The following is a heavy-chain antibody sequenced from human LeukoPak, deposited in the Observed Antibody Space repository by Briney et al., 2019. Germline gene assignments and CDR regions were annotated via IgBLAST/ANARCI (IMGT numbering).Heavy chain of an antibody. Sequence: GGSLRLSCVASGFTFSSYAMSWVRQAPGKGLEWVAVISYDGSDKYYADSVKGRFTISRDNSKNTLYLQMNSLRVEDTAVFYCAQGGSEIYYYYHGMDVWGQGTTVTVSS. CDR3: AQGGSEIYYYYHGMDV. CDR1: GFTFSSYA. CDR2: ISYDGSDK. J-gene: IGHJ6*02. D-gene: IGHD3-10*01. V-gene: IGHV3-30*18.